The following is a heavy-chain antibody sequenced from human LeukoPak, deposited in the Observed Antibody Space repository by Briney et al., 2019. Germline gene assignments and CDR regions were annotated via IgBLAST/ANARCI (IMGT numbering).Heavy chain of an antibody. V-gene: IGHV4-34*01. J-gene: IGHJ4*02. CDR3: ASIVDTAIYYFDY. CDR1: GGSFSGYY. Sequence: PSETLSLTCAVYGGSFSGYYWSWIRQPPGKGLEWIGEINHSGSTYYNPSLKSRVTISVDTSKNQFSLKLSSVTAADTAVYYCASIVDTAIYYFDYWGQGTLVTVSS. CDR2: INHSGST. D-gene: IGHD5-18*01.